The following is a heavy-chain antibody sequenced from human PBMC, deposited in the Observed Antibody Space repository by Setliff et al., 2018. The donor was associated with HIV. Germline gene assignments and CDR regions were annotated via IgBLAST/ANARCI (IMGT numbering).Heavy chain of an antibody. CDR2: ISYSGTT. Sequence: SETLSLTCAVFGGSIGSYRWNWIRQTPGKGLEWIGFISYSGTTDYNPSLKSRVTISIDTSKNQFSLKLTSVTAADTAVYYCARRASPPSGPYYQYYMDVWGRGTSVTVSS. CDR3: ARRASPPSGPYYQYYMDV. CDR1: GGSIGSYR. J-gene: IGHJ6*03. V-gene: IGHV4-59*08. D-gene: IGHD1-26*01.